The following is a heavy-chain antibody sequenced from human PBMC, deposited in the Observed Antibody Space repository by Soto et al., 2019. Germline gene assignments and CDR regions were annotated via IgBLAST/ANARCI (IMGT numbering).Heavy chain of an antibody. Sequence: EVQLLESGAGLVQPGGSLRLSCAASGFKFSDYAMTWVRQAPGKGLGWVSTISGGDERTYYADSVQGRFSISRDNPRNTVYLQMNNLTAEDTAIYHCLKDWTGSNCPCMDVWCQGTTVTVSS. CDR1: GFKFSDYA. D-gene: IGHD6-13*01. V-gene: IGHV3-23*01. J-gene: IGHJ6*02. CDR2: ISGGDERT. CDR3: LKDWTGSNCPCMDV.